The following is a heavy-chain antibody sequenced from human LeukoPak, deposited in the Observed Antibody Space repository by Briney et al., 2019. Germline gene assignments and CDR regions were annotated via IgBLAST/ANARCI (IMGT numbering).Heavy chain of an antibody. Sequence: VASVKVSSKASRYTFTVYYMHTGRQAPEQRLERMGWINPNSGGANYAQKFQGRVTMTRDTSISTGYMELRSLSSDDTAVYYCARSADYSNQHNDYWGQGTLVTVSS. CDR1: RYTFTVYY. D-gene: IGHD4-11*01. CDR2: INPNSGGA. J-gene: IGHJ4*02. V-gene: IGHV1-2*02. CDR3: ARSADYSNQHNDY.